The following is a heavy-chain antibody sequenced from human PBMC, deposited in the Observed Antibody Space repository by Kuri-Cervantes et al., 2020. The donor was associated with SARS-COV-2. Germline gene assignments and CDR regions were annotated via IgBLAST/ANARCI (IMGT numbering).Heavy chain of an antibody. CDR2: INHSGST. CDR3: ARQDVVVVPAASPILRDDSYYYYMDV. CDR1: GGSFSGYY. V-gene: IGHV4-34*01. J-gene: IGHJ6*03. D-gene: IGHD2-2*01. Sequence: SQTLSLTCAVYGGSFSGYYCSWIRQPPGKGLEWIGEINHSGSTNYNPSLKSRVNISVDTSKNQCSLKLSSVTAADTAVYFCARQDVVVVPAASPILRDDSYYYYMDVWGKGTTVTVSS.